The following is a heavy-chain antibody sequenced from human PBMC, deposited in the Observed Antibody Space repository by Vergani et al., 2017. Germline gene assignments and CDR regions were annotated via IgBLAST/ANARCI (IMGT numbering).Heavy chain of an antibody. CDR2: IYHSGNT. CDR3: ARVRSQAWFDP. D-gene: IGHD4-17*01. J-gene: IGHJ5*02. Sequence: QVQLPESGPGLVKPSETLSLTCAVSGYSISSGYYWGWIRQPPGKGLEWIGSIYHSGNTYYDPSLKSRVTISVDTSKNQFSLKLSSVTAADTAVYYCARVRSQAWFDPWGQGTLVTVSS. V-gene: IGHV4-38-2*01. CDR1: GYSISSGYY.